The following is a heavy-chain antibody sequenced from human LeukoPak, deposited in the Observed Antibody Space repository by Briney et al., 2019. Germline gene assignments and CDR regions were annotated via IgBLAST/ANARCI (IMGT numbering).Heavy chain of an antibody. CDR3: ARDHYYGSGSDY. CDR2: IRYDGSNK. D-gene: IGHD3-10*01. V-gene: IGHV3-30*02. J-gene: IGHJ4*02. Sequence: GGSLRLSCTASGFTFGDYAMSWVRQAPGKGLEWVAFIRYDGSNKYYADSVKGRFTISRDNSKNTLYLQMNSLRAEDTAVYYCARDHYYGSGSDYWGQGTLVTVSS. CDR1: GFTFGDYA.